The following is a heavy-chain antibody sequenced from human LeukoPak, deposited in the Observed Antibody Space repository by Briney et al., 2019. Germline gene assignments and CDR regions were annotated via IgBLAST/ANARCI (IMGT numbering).Heavy chain of an antibody. D-gene: IGHD2-2*01. CDR2: ISGSGGST. Sequence: GGSLRLSCAASGFTFSSYAMSWVRQAPGKGLEWVSGISGSGGSTYYADSVKGRFTISRDNSKNTLYLQMNSLRPGDTAVYYCAKRRYCTSTTCHDFDYWGQGTLVTVSS. V-gene: IGHV3-23*01. CDR3: AKRRYCTSTTCHDFDY. J-gene: IGHJ4*02. CDR1: GFTFSSYA.